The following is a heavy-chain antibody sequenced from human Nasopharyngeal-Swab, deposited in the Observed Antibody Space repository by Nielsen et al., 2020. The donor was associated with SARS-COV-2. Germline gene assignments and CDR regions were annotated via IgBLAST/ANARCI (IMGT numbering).Heavy chain of an antibody. CDR3: ARDRDCTNGVCYAGGTDAFDI. D-gene: IGHD2-8*01. Sequence: WVRQAPGQGLEWMGIINPSGGSTSYAQKFQGRVTMTRDTSTSTVHMELSSLRSEDTAVYYCARDRDCTNGVCYAGGTDAFDIWGQGTMVTVSS. V-gene: IGHV1-46*01. CDR2: INPSGGST. J-gene: IGHJ3*02.